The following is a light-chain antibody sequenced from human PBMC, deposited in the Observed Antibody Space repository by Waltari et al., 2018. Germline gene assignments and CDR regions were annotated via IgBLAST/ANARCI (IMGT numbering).Light chain of an antibody. CDR1: QSIGTS. CDR2: ATS. V-gene: IGKV1-39*01. Sequence: DIQMTQSPSSLSAFVGDRVIITCRASQSIGTSLNWYQQKPGKAPKLLIYATSTLQSGGPSRFSGSGSGTDVTLTISSLQPEDFATYSCHQNYSPPPTFGQGTKVEIK. J-gene: IGKJ1*01. CDR3: HQNYSPPPT.